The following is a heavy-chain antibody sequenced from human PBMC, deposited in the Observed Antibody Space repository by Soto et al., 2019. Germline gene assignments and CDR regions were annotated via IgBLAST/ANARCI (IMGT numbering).Heavy chain of an antibody. CDR1: GFTFSSYG. CDR2: IWYDGSNK. J-gene: IGHJ4*02. Sequence: QVQLVESGGGVVQPGRSLRLSCAASGFTFSSYGMHWVRQAPGKGLEWEAVIWYDGSNKYYADSVKGRFTISRDNSKNTLYLQMSCLRAEDTSVYYCARDRWGDGSGSYCPLDYWGQGTLVTVSS. V-gene: IGHV3-33*01. D-gene: IGHD3-10*01. CDR3: ARDRWGDGSGSYCPLDY.